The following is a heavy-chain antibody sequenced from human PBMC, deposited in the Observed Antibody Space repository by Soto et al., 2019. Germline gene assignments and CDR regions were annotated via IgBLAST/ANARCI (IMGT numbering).Heavy chain of an antibody. D-gene: IGHD3-22*01. CDR1: GGTVSSYA. J-gene: IGHJ4*02. V-gene: IGHV1-69*01. Sequence: QVQLVQSGAEVKKPGSSVKVSCKASGGTVSSYAISWVRQAPGQGLEWMGGIDPIFGTSNYAQKFQGRVTVPADESTSTAYMELSSLRSEDTAVYYCARSLDSSGYYDYWGQGTLVTVSS. CDR3: ARSLDSSGYYDY. CDR2: IDPIFGTS.